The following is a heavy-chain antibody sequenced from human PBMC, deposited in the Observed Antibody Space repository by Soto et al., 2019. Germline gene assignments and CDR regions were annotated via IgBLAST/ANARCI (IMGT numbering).Heavy chain of an antibody. D-gene: IGHD3-22*01. CDR1: GFTFRHYG. CDR2: ISNTGAVT. J-gene: IGHJ3*02. V-gene: IGHV3-23*01. Sequence: ESGGGVVQPGGSLRLSCAVSGFTFRHYGMSWVRQAPGKGLEWVSSISNTGAVTYYADSVKGRFTISRDNSKNALNLQMNSLRADDTAVYYCTKDRMIVDPLGFDIWGQGTLVTVSS. CDR3: TKDRMIVDPLGFDI.